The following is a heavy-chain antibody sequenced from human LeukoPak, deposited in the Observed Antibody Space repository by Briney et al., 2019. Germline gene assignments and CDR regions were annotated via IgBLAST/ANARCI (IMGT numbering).Heavy chain of an antibody. Sequence: ASLKVSFKASGYTFTTYDINWVRQATGQGLEWMGWMNPNSGNTGYAQKFQGRVTMTRNTSITTAYMELSSLRSEDTAVYYWARGRGSGHKENWFDPWGQGTLVTASS. CDR3: ARGRGSGHKENWFDP. D-gene: IGHD6-19*01. V-gene: IGHV1-8*01. CDR1: GYTFTTYD. CDR2: MNPNSGNT. J-gene: IGHJ5*02.